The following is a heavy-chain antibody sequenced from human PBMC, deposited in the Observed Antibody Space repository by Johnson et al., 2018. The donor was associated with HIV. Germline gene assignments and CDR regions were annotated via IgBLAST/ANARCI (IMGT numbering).Heavy chain of an antibody. J-gene: IGHJ3*02. CDR3: ARDQSNGWNRGAFDI. Sequence: VQLVESGGGLVQPGGSLRLSCAAFGFTVSSNYMSWVRQAPGKGLEWVSVIYSGGRTYYADSVKGRFTISRDNSKNTLYLHMNSLRAEDTAVYYCARDQSNGWNRGAFDIWGQGTVVTVSS. D-gene: IGHD6-19*01. CDR2: IYSGGRT. V-gene: IGHV3-66*01. CDR1: GFTVSSNY.